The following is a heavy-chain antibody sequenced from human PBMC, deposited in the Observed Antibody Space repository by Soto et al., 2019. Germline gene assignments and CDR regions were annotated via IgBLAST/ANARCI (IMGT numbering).Heavy chain of an antibody. Sequence: GGSLRLSCAASGFTFSSYAMSWVRQAPGKGLEWVSAISGSGGSTYYADSVKGRFTISRDNSKNTLYLQMNSLRAEDTAVYYCAKLPGSNYYYYYMDVWGKGTTVTVSS. CDR1: GFTFSSYA. CDR2: ISGSGGST. CDR3: AKLPGSNYYYYYMDV. J-gene: IGHJ6*03. D-gene: IGHD3-9*01. V-gene: IGHV3-23*01.